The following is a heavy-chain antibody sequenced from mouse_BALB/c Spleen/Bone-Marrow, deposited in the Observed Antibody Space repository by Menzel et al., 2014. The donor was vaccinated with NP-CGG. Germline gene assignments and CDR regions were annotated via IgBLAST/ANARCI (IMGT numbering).Heavy chain of an antibody. J-gene: IGHJ2*01. CDR2: IYPGDGDT. D-gene: IGHD1-1*01. CDR3: ARDYYGSSFDY. Sequence: QVHVKQSGPELVKPGASVKISCKASGYAFSSSWMNWVKQRLGQGLEWIGRIYPGDGDTNYNGKFKGKATLTADKSSSTAYMQFSSLTSVDSAVYFCARDYYGSSFDYWGQGTTLTVSS. V-gene: IGHV1-82*01. CDR1: GYAFSSSW.